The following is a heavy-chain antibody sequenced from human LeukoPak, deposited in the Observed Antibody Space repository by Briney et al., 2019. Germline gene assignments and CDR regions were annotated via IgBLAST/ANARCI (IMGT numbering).Heavy chain of an antibody. V-gene: IGHV3-9*01. CDR1: GFTFDDYA. CDR2: TSWNSGYI. D-gene: IGHD3-16*01. Sequence: GGSLRLSCAASGFTFDDYAMHWVRQAPGKGLEWVSGTSWNSGYIDYADSVRGRFTISRDNAKNSLYLQMNSLRTEDTALYYCAKLTTHLGYRGRVGGDDAFDIWGQGTMVTVSS. J-gene: IGHJ3*02. CDR3: AKLTTHLGYRGRVGGDDAFDI.